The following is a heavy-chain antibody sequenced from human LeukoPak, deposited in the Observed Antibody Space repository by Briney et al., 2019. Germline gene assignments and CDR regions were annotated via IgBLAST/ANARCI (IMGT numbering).Heavy chain of an antibody. J-gene: IGHJ4*02. Sequence: GGSLRLSCAASGFTFSGYAMSWVRQAPGKGLEWVSAISGSGGSTYYADSVKGRFTISRDNSKNTLYLQMNSLRAEDTAVYYCAKGTYDILTGGSDYWGQGTLVTVSS. CDR3: AKGTYDILTGGSDY. V-gene: IGHV3-23*01. CDR2: ISGSGGST. D-gene: IGHD3-9*01. CDR1: GFTFSGYA.